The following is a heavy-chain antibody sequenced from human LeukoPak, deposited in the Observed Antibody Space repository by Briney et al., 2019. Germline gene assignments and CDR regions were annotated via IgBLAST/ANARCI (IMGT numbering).Heavy chain of an antibody. V-gene: IGHV3-48*03. D-gene: IGHD4-17*01. CDR3: ARGYGPQGFQH. Sequence: GGSLRLSCAASGFTFSSYEMNWVRQAPGMGLEWVSYISSGGNNIYYADSVKGRFTISRDNAKNSLYLQMNSLRAEDTAVYYCARGYGPQGFQHWGQGTLVTVSS. CDR2: ISSGGNNI. CDR1: GFTFSSYE. J-gene: IGHJ1*01.